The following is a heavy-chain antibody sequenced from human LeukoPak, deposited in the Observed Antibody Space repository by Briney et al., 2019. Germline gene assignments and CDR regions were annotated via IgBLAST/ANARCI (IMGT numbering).Heavy chain of an antibody. CDR1: GFTFSNYG. D-gene: IGHD3-10*01. CDR3: ARGRSITLLRGVAMSDGFDI. V-gene: IGHV3-21*06. J-gene: IGHJ3*02. CDR2: TDTSGNYI. Sequence: PGGTLRLSCEASGFTFSNYGMNWVRHAPGKGLEWVSFTDTSGNYIYYGDSVKGRFTISRDNARNLLFLQMNGLRAEDTAVYYCARGRSITLLRGVAMSDGFDIWGQGAMVAVSS.